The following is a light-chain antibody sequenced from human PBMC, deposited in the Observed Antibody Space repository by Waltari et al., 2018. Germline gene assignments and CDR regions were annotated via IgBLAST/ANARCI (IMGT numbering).Light chain of an antibody. CDR3: SSYTSSGTRV. V-gene: IGLV2-14*03. J-gene: IGLJ1*01. CDR1: SDDIGTYNF. CDR2: DVT. Sequence: QPPLTQPASVSGSVGQSITISCTGTSDDIGTYNFFSWYKQYPGKAPKLIIYDVTDRPSGISHRFSGSKSGNTASLIISGLQDEDEADYHCSSYTSSGTRVFGTGTTVTVL.